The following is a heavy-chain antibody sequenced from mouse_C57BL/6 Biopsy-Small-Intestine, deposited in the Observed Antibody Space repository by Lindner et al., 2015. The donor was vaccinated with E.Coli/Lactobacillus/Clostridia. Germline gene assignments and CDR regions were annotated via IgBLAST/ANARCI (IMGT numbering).Heavy chain of an antibody. CDR2: IDLSTGGT. Sequence: SVKVSCKASGYTFTDYYMRWVRQAPGQGLEWMGWIDLSTGGTYVAQKFQDRVAMTRDTSISTAYMDLTRLTSDDTAIYYCARDRVLVVPIAQDYYYAMDVWGQGTTVTVSS. CDR1: GYTFTDYY. D-gene: IGHD1-1*01. V-gene: IGHV1S29*02. CDR3: ARDRVLVVPIAQDYYYAMDV. J-gene: IGHJ4*01.